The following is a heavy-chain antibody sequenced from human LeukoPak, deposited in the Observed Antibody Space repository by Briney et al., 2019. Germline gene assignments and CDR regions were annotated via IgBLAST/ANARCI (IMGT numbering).Heavy chain of an antibody. CDR1: GYTFTGYY. CDR2: INPNSGGT. Sequence: GASVKVSCKASGYTFTGYYMHWVRQAPGQGLEWMGWINPNSGGTNYAQKFQGRVTMTEDTSTDTAYMELSSLRSEDTAVYYCALLVATSKYNWFDPWGQGTLVTVSS. CDR3: ALLVATSKYNWFDP. J-gene: IGHJ5*02. V-gene: IGHV1-2*02. D-gene: IGHD2-15*01.